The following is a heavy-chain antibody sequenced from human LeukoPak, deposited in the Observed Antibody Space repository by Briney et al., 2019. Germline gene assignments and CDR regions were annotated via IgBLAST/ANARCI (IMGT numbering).Heavy chain of an antibody. Sequence: GGSLRLSCAASGFTFSTSWMSWVRQAPGKGLEWVPNIKHDGSEKYYVDSVKGRFTISRDNARNSLYLQMNSLRAEDTAVYYCARASYSPNWFDPWGQGTLVTVSS. CDR2: IKHDGSEK. CDR3: ARASYSPNWFDP. D-gene: IGHD4-11*01. CDR1: GFTFSTSW. J-gene: IGHJ5*02. V-gene: IGHV3-7*01.